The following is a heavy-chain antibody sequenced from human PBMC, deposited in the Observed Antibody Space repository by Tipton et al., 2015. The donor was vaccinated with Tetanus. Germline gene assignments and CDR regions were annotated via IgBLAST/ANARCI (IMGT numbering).Heavy chain of an antibody. J-gene: IGHJ4*01. Sequence: TLSLTCAVSGGSFSGFYWSWIRQPPGKGLEWIGEINHRGGTSYNPSLKSRVTISADTSKNQFSLNLRSVITADTAVYYCARANNDYPKKGPFDYWGHGILVTVSS. V-gene: IGHV4-34*01. D-gene: IGHD5-12*01. CDR2: INHRGGT. CDR1: GGSFSGFY. CDR3: ARANNDYPKKGPFDY.